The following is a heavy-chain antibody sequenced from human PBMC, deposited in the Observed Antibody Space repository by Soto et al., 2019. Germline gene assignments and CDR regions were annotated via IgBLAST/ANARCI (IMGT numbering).Heavy chain of an antibody. J-gene: IGHJ6*02. CDR3: ARGVYCSTSSCSRPYYNFGMDV. V-gene: IGHV1-8*01. CDR2: MNPNSGNT. Sequence: GASVKVSCKVSGYSFTTYDINWVRQATGQGLEWMGWMNPNSGNTGYAQKFQGRVTMTRSTSISTAYMELNSLRSEDTAVYYCARGVYCSTSSCSRPYYNFGMDVWG. CDR1: GYSFTTYD. D-gene: IGHD2-2*01.